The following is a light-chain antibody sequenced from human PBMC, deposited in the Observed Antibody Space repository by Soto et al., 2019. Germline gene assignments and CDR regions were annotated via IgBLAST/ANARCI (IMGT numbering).Light chain of an antibody. V-gene: IGKV1-5*01. CDR2: DAS. Sequence: IQMTQSPSTLSASVGDRVTITCRASQSISSWLAWYQQKPGKAPKLLIDDASSLESGVPSRFSGSGSGTEFTLTISSLQPDDFATYYCQQYNSWWTFGQGTKVEIK. CDR3: QQYNSWWT. J-gene: IGKJ1*01. CDR1: QSISSW.